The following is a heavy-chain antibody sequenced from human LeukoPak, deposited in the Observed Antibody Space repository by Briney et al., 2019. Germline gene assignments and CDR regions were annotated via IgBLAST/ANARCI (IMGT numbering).Heavy chain of an antibody. CDR2: INPNSGST. CDR1: GYTFTGYY. V-gene: IGHV1-2*02. Sequence: ASVKVSCKASGYTFTGYYMHWVRQAPGQGLEWMGWINPNSGSTNYAQKFQGRVTMTRDTSISTAYMELSRLRSDDTAVYYCARDLVFAGGGYSGYDTPNWFDPWGQGTLVTVSS. J-gene: IGHJ5*02. D-gene: IGHD5-12*01. CDR3: ARDLVFAGGGYSGYDTPNWFDP.